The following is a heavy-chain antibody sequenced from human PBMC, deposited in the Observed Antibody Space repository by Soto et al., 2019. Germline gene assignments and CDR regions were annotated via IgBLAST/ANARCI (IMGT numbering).Heavy chain of an antibody. V-gene: IGHV1-69*13. CDR3: ARDRGLVVPAAGNWFGP. Sequence: SVKVSCKASGGTFSSYAISWVRQAPGQGLEWMGGIIPIFGTANYAQKFQGRVTITADESTSTAYMELSSLRSEDTAVYYCARDRGLVVPAAGNWFGPWGQGTLVTVSS. J-gene: IGHJ5*02. CDR1: GGTFSSYA. CDR2: IIPIFGTA. D-gene: IGHD2-2*01.